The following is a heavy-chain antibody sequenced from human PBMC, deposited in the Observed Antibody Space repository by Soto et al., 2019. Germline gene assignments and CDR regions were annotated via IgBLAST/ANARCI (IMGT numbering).Heavy chain of an antibody. CDR2: INAGNGNT. J-gene: IGHJ4*02. D-gene: IGHD3-22*01. CDR3: ASSDYYDSSGYYPGSFDY. Sequence: GASVKVYCKAAGYSFTSYAMHWGSQAPGQRLEWMGWINAGNGNTKYSQKFQGRVTITRDTSASTAYMELSSLRSEDTAVYYCASSDYYDSSGYYPGSFDYWGQGTLVTISS. CDR1: GYSFTSYA. V-gene: IGHV1-3*01.